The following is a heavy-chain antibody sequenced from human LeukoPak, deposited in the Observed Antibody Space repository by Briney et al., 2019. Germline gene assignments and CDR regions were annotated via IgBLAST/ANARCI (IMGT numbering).Heavy chain of an antibody. CDR1: GFIFSDYR. D-gene: IGHD5-12*01. V-gene: IGHV3-48*01. J-gene: IGHJ4*02. CDR2: ISSGSSTI. Sequence: GGSLRLSCAASGFIFSDYRMNWVRQAPGKGLEWVSYISSGSSTINYADSVKGRFTISRDNADNSLYLQMNSLRAEDTAVYYCARDGKYSGSFDSWGQGTLVTVSS. CDR3: ARDGKYSGSFDS.